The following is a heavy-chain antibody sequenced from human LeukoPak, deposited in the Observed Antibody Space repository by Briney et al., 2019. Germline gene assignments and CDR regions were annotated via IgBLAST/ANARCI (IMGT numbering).Heavy chain of an antibody. CDR3: ASQTITPGY. V-gene: IGHV3-30*03. CDR1: GFPFSTYG. CDR2: ITNDGSTQ. Sequence: GGSLRLSCEASGFPFSTYGMHWVRQAPGKGLEWLAVITNDGSTQLYADSVKGRFTISRDNSKNTLFLQMNSLRGDDTAVYYCASQTITPGYWGQGTLVTVSS. J-gene: IGHJ4*02. D-gene: IGHD5-24*01.